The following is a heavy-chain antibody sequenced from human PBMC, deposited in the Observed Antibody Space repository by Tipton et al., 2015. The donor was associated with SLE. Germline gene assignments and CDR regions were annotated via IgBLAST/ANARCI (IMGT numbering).Heavy chain of an antibody. V-gene: IGHV4-38-2*02. J-gene: IGHJ4*02. Sequence: TLSLTCTVSGYSISSGYFWGWVRQPPGKGLEWIGTIYQDGSTHYNPSLKRRVTISLDMSRNQFSLILSSVTAADTAVYYCARASWDHRGSGSFSDYWGQGKLVTVSS. CDR1: GYSISSGYF. CDR2: IYQDGST. D-gene: IGHD3-10*01. CDR3: ARASWDHRGSGSFSDY.